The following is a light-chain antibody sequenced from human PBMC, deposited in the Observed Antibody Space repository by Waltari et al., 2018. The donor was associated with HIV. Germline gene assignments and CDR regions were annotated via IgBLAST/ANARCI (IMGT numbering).Light chain of an antibody. CDR1: EWGNKY. Sequence: YELTQPPSVSVSGGQTATITCSGLEWGNKYVCWYQQKPGQSPILVIYGDSKRPSGIPERFSGSNSGGTATLTISGTQAMDEADYYCQAWDSSAMVFGGGTKLTVL. CDR3: QAWDSSAMV. V-gene: IGLV3-1*01. CDR2: GDS. J-gene: IGLJ2*01.